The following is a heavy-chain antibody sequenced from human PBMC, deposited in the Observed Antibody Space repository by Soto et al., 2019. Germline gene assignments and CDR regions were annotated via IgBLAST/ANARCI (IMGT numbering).Heavy chain of an antibody. J-gene: IGHJ3*01. CDR1: GGSFRGYY. CDR3: ESRFSTVTTGRGLFSF. V-gene: IGHV4-34*01. D-gene: IGHD4-17*01. CDR2: INHSGST. Sequence: PSETLSLRYGGYGGSFRGYYWSWSRQPPGKRREWIGEINHSGSTNYNPSLKSRVTISVDTSKNQFSLKLSSVTAADTAVYYCESRFSTVTTGRGLFSFWAQRTIVPVSS.